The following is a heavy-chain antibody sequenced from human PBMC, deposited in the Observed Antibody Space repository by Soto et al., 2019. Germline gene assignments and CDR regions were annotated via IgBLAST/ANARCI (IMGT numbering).Heavy chain of an antibody. CDR1: GDSISSYF. D-gene: IGHD2-21*02. CDR3: VSSRTAVFGDALDI. V-gene: IGHV4-59*03. CDR2: IYDSGDA. Sequence: PSETLSLTFSVSGDSISSYFKNWIRQAPGKGLEWIGCIYDSGDANYNPSLKSRVTISLDTSKKQFSLKLSSVTAADTAVYYCVSSRTAVFGDALDIWALGTMVTVSS. J-gene: IGHJ3*02.